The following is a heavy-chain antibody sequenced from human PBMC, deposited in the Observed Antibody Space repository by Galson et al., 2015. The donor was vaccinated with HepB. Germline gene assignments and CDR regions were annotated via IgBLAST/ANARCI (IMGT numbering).Heavy chain of an antibody. J-gene: IGHJ6*02. CDR1: GFTFSSYS. Sequence: SLRLSCAASGFTFSSYSMNWVRQAPGKGLEWVSSISSSSSYIYYADSVKGRFTISRDNAKNSLYLQMNSLRAEDTAVYYCARDVREEWELQSYGMDVWGQGTTVTVSS. CDR2: ISSSSSYI. V-gene: IGHV3-21*01. D-gene: IGHD1-26*01. CDR3: ARDVREEWELQSYGMDV.